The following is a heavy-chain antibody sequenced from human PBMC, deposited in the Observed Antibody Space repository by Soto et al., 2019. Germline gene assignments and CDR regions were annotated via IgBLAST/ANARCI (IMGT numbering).Heavy chain of an antibody. CDR1: GFTFSGSA. CDR3: TRHSDYYGSGSYHDY. V-gene: IGHV3-73*01. Sequence: GGSLRLSCAASGFTFSGSAMHWVRQASGKGLEWVGRIRSKANSYATAYAASVKGRFTISRDDSKNTAYLQMNSLKTEDTGVYYCTRHSDYYGSGSYHDYWGQGTLVTVSS. D-gene: IGHD3-10*01. CDR2: IRSKANSYAT. J-gene: IGHJ4*02.